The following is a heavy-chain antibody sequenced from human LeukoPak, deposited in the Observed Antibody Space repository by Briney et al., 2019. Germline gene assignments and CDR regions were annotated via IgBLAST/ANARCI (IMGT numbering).Heavy chain of an antibody. V-gene: IGHV1-8*02. Sequence: ASVKVSCKASGYTFTGYYMHWVRQAPGQGLEWMGWMNPNSGNTGYAQKFQGRVTMTRNTSISTAYMELSSLRSEDTAVYYCAREGGLSTHNYRDYWGQGTLVTVSS. J-gene: IGHJ4*02. CDR1: GYTFTGYY. CDR2: MNPNSGNT. CDR3: AREGGLSTHNYRDY. D-gene: IGHD3-16*02.